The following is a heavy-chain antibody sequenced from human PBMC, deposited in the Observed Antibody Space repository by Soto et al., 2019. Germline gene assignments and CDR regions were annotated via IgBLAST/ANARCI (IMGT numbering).Heavy chain of an antibody. CDR1: GFTFSSYA. J-gene: IGHJ5*02. Sequence: EVQLLESGGGLVQPGGSLRLSCAASGFTFSSYAMSWVRQAPGKGREWVSAISGSGGSTYYADSVKGRFTISRDNSKNTLYLQMNSLRAEDTAVYYCAKGKDSSGYYNWFDPWGQGTLVTVSS. V-gene: IGHV3-23*01. D-gene: IGHD3-22*01. CDR3: AKGKDSSGYYNWFDP. CDR2: ISGSGGST.